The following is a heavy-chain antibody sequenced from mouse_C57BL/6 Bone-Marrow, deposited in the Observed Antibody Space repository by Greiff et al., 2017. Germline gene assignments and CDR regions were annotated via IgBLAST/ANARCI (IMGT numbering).Heavy chain of an antibody. CDR2: ISDGGSYT. CDR1: GFTFSSYA. Sequence: EVMLVESEGGLVKPGGSLKLSCAASGFTFSSYAMSWVRQTPEKRLEWVATISDGGSYTYYPDNVKGRFTISRDNAKNNLYLQMSHLKSEDTAMYYCAREATVVAPCGQGTLVTVSA. CDR3: AREATVVAP. V-gene: IGHV5-4*01. D-gene: IGHD1-1*01. J-gene: IGHJ3*01.